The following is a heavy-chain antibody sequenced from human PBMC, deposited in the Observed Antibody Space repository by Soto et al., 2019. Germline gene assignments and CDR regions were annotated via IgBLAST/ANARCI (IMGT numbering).Heavy chain of an antibody. CDR3: ARDPGAYYYYGMDV. CDR1: GGTFSTYA. CDR2: IIPLFGTA. J-gene: IGHJ6*02. D-gene: IGHD3-10*01. V-gene: IGHV1-69*06. Sequence: QVQLVQSGAEVKKPGSSVKVSCKASGGTFSTYAIDWVRQAPGQGLEWMGGIIPLFGTAKYAQNFQGRITITADKSTSTAYMELSSLRSEDTAVYYCARDPGAYYYYGMDVWGQGTTVTVSS.